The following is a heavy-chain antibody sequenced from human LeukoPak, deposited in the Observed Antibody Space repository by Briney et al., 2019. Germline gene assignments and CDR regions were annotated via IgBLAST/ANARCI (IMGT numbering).Heavy chain of an antibody. CDR3: AKDLRPRAPLWYFDY. J-gene: IGHJ4*02. CDR1: GFTFGSFA. V-gene: IGHV3-23*01. CDR2: ISGTGGNT. Sequence: SGGSLRLSCAASGFTFGSFAMNWARQAPGKGLEWVSTISGTGGNTYYADSVKGRFTISRDNSKNTLYLQMTSLRVEDTAVYYCAKDLRPRAPLWYFDYWGQGALVTVSS. D-gene: IGHD3-10*01.